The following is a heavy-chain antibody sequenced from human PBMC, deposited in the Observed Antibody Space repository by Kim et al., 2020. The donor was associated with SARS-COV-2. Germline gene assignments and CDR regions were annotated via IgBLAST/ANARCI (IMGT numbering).Heavy chain of an antibody. CDR3: TTDLAFIAARPSFAFDI. CDR2: IKSKTDGGTT. CDR1: GFTFSNAW. Sequence: GGSLRLSCAASGFTFSNAWMSWVRQAPGKGLEWVGRIKSKTDGGTTDYAAPVKGRFTISRDDSKNTLYLQMNSLKTEDTAVYYCTTDLAFIAARPSFAFDIWGQGTMVTVSS. J-gene: IGHJ3*02. V-gene: IGHV3-15*01. D-gene: IGHD6-6*01.